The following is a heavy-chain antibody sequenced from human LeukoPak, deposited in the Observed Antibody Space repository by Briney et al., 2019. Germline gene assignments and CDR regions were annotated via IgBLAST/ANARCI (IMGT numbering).Heavy chain of an antibody. CDR1: GGSISSYY. CDR3: ARHDLGHSSSWNKFDY. CDR2: IYYSGST. D-gene: IGHD6-13*01. V-gene: IGHV4-59*08. J-gene: IGHJ4*01. Sequence: SETLSLTCTVSGGSISSYYWSWIRQPPGKGLEWIGYIYYSGSTNYNPSLKSRVTISVDTSKNQFSLNLSSVTAADTAVYYCARHDLGHSSSWNKFDYWGHGTLVTVSS.